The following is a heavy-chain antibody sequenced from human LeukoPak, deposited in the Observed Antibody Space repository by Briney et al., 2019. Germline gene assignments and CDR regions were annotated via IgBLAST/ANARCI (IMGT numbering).Heavy chain of an antibody. CDR1: GGSISSGSYY. J-gene: IGHJ3*02. CDR3: ARSLFAAFDI. V-gene: IGHV4-61*02. Sequence: SETLSLTCTVPGGSISSGSYYWSWTRQPAGRGLEWIGRIYTSGSTNYNPSLKSRVTISVDTSKNQFSLKLSSVTAADTAVYYCARSLFAAFDIWGQGTMVTVSS. D-gene: IGHD2-21*01. CDR2: IYTSGST.